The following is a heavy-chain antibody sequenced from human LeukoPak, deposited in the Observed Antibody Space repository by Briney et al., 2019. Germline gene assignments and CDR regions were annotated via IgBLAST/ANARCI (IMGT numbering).Heavy chain of an antibody. D-gene: IGHD6-13*01. J-gene: IGHJ6*02. CDR3: ARDRGIAAAGTIYYYYGMDV. CDR2: IYHSGST. Sequence: PSETLSLTCTVSGYSISSGYYWGWIRQPPGKGLEWIGSIYHSGSTYYNPSLKSRVTISVDTSKNQFSLKLSSVTAADTALYYCARDRGIAAAGTIYYYYGMDVWGQGTTVTVSS. V-gene: IGHV4-38-2*02. CDR1: GYSISSGYY.